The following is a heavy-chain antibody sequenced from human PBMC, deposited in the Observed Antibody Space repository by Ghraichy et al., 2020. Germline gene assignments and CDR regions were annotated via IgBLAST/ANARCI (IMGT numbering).Heavy chain of an antibody. D-gene: IGHD3-22*01. J-gene: IGHJ5*02. Sequence: SETLSLTCTVSGGSISFYYWSWIRQPPGKGLEWIGYIYSSGSTKYNPSLKSRVTISVDTSKNQFSLKLSSVAAAETAVYYFAGDVQSPRLGYYDSSGRFDRWGQGTLVTVSS. CDR1: GGSISFYY. CDR2: IYSSGST. V-gene: IGHV4-59*01. CDR3: AGDVQSPRLGYYDSSGRFDR.